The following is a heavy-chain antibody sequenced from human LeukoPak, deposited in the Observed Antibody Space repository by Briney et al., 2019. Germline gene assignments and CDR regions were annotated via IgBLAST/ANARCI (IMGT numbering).Heavy chain of an antibody. Sequence: SETLSLTCAVYGGSFSGYYWRWIRQPPGKGLEWIGEINHSGSTNYNPSLKSRVTISVDTSKNQFSLKLSSVTAADTAVYYCARNLGGYSYGHKIFDYWGQGTLVTVSS. J-gene: IGHJ4*02. V-gene: IGHV4-34*01. CDR1: GGSFSGYY. D-gene: IGHD5-18*01. CDR2: INHSGST. CDR3: ARNLGGYSYGHKIFDY.